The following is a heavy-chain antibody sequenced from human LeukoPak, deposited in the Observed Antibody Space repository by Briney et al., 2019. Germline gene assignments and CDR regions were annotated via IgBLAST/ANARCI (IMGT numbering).Heavy chain of an antibody. CDR1: GFTVSGNY. D-gene: IGHD1-26*01. CDR2: FYSGGST. Sequence: PGGSLRLSCAASGFTVSGNYMSWVRQAPGKGLEWVSVFYSGGSTYYADSVKGRFTISRDNAKNTLYLQMNSLRAEDTAVYYCARDRGSTEFDYWGQGTLVTVSS. CDR3: ARDRGSTEFDY. J-gene: IGHJ4*02. V-gene: IGHV3-53*01.